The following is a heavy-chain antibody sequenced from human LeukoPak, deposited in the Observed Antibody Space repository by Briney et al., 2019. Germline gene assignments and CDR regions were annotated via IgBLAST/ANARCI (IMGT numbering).Heavy chain of an antibody. D-gene: IGHD3-22*01. J-gene: IGHJ4*02. CDR3: ARGRYYYDSRRYYFDY. CDR1: GGSFSGYY. CDR2: INHSGST. V-gene: IGHV4-34*01. Sequence: SETLSLTCAVYGGSFSGYYWSWIRQPPGKGLEWIGEINHSGSTNYNPSLKSRVTISVDTSKNRFSLKLSSVTAADTAVYYCARGRYYYDSRRYYFDYWGQGTLVTVSS.